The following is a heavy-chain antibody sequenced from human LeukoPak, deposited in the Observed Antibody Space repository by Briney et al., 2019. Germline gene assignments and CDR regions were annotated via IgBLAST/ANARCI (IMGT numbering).Heavy chain of an antibody. CDR2: INPSGGST. Sequence: GASVKVSCKASGYTFTSYYMHWVRQAPGQGLGWMGIINPSGGSTSYAQKFQGRVTMTRDTSTSTVYMELSSLRSEDTAVYYCARDHQQQLSTLYGMDVWGQGTTVTVSS. CDR1: GYTFTSYY. J-gene: IGHJ6*02. V-gene: IGHV1-46*01. CDR3: ARDHQQQLSTLYGMDV. D-gene: IGHD6-13*01.